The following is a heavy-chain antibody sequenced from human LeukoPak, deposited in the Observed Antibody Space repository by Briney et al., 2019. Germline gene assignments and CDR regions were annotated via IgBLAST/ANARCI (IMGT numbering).Heavy chain of an antibody. Sequence: ASVKVSCKASGYTFTSYYMHWVRQAPGQGLEWMGIINPSGGSTSYAQEFQGRVTMTRDTSTSTVYMELSSLRSEDTAVYYCARAYIDYYDSSGLEGFYFQHWGQGTLVTVSS. CDR2: INPSGGST. V-gene: IGHV1-46*01. CDR3: ARAYIDYYDSSGLEGFYFQH. D-gene: IGHD3-22*01. J-gene: IGHJ1*01. CDR1: GYTFTSYY.